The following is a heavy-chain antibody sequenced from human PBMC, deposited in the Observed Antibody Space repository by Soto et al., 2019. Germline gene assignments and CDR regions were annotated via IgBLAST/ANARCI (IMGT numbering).Heavy chain of an antibody. Sequence: AASVKVSCKASGYTFTSYAMHWVRQAPGQRLEWMGWINAGNGNTKYSQKFQGRVTITRDTSASTAYMELSSLRSEDTAVYYCARGTYYYDSSGYYYEYYFDYWGQGTLVTVSS. J-gene: IGHJ4*02. V-gene: IGHV1-3*01. D-gene: IGHD3-22*01. CDR1: GYTFTSYA. CDR3: ARGTYYYDSSGYYYEYYFDY. CDR2: INAGNGNT.